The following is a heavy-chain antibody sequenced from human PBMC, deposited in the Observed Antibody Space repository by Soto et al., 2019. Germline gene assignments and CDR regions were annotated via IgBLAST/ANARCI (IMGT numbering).Heavy chain of an antibody. CDR2: ISYDGSNK. CDR3: AKGQHCSSTSCYFYYYGMDV. CDR1: GFTFSNYA. Sequence: GGSLRLSCAASGFTFSNYAMHWVRQAPGKGLEWVAVISYDGSNKYYAGSVKGRLTISRDNSKNTLYLQMNSLRTEDTAMYYCAKGQHCSSTSCYFYYYGMDVWGQGTTVTVSS. J-gene: IGHJ6*02. V-gene: IGHV3-30*18. D-gene: IGHD2-2*01.